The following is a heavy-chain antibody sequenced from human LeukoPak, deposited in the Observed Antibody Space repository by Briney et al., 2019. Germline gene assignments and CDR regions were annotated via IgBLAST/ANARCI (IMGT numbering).Heavy chain of an antibody. CDR1: GGSFSGYY. CDR2: IYYSGST. V-gene: IGHV4-59*01. Sequence: SETLSLTCAVYGGSFSGYYWSWIRQPPGKGLEWIGYIYYSGSTNYNPSLKSRVTISVDTSKNQFSLKLSSVTAADTAVYYCARDSMVTSYGMDVWGQGTTVTVSS. J-gene: IGHJ6*02. D-gene: IGHD5-18*01. CDR3: ARDSMVTSYGMDV.